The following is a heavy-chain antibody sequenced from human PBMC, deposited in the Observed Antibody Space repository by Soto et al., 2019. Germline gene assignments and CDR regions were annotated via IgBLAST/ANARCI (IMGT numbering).Heavy chain of an antibody. CDR2: ISGSGGST. CDR1: GFTFSSYG. CDR3: ANRNDYGSGSYFPFDH. D-gene: IGHD3-10*01. J-gene: IGHJ4*02. V-gene: IGHV3-23*01. Sequence: GGSLRLSCAASGFTFSSYGMSWVRQAPGKGLEWVSSISGSGGSTYYADSVKGRFTISRDNSKNTLYLQMSSLRAEDTAVYYCANRNDYGSGSYFPFDHWGQGTLVTVSS.